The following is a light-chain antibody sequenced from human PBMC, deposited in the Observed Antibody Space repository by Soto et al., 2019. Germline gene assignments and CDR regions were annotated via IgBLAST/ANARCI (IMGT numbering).Light chain of an antibody. Sequence: EIVMTQSPATLSVSPGERATLSCRASQSVSSNLAWYQQKPGQAPRLLIYGASTRATGIPARFSGSGSGTEFTLTISSLLSEDFAVYYCQHYNHWLFFTFGPGTKVDIK. J-gene: IGKJ3*01. CDR2: GAS. CDR1: QSVSSN. CDR3: QHYNHWLFFT. V-gene: IGKV3-15*01.